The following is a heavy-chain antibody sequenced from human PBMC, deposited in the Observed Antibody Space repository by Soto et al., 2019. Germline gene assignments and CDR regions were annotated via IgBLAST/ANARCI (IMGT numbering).Heavy chain of an antibody. CDR2: ISAYNGNT. Sequence: GASVKVSCKASGYTFTSHGISWVRQAPGQGLEWMGWISAYNGNTNYAQKLQGRVTMTTDTSTGTVYMELRSLRSDDTAVYYCARVEVLQGVRNYFDPWGQGTLVTVSS. CDR3: ARVEVLQGVRNYFDP. D-gene: IGHD2-15*01. CDR1: GYTFTSHG. J-gene: IGHJ5*02. V-gene: IGHV1-18*01.